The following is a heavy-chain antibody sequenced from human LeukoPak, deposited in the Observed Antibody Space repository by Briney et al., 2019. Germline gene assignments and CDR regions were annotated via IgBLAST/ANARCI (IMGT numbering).Heavy chain of an antibody. V-gene: IGHV1-18*01. CDR2: ISAYNGNT. D-gene: IGHD6-13*01. CDR1: GYTFTSCG. Sequence: GASVKVSCKASGYTFTSCGISWVRQAPGQGLEWMGWISAYNGNTNYAQKLQGRVTMTTDTSTSTAYMELRSLRSDDTAVYYCARDGAAAGRNWFDPWGQGTLVTVSS. J-gene: IGHJ5*02. CDR3: ARDGAAAGRNWFDP.